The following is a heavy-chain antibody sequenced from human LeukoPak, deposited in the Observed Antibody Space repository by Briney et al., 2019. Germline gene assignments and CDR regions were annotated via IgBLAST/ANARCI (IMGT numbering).Heavy chain of an antibody. CDR1: AFAFSSFA. CDR2: SASGGNT. J-gene: IGHJ3*02. D-gene: IGHD4-23*01. V-gene: IGHV3-23*01. CDR3: AKDIVSDGGNPGALDI. Sequence: GGSLRLSCAASAFAFSSFAMNWVSQAPGKGLEWASSSASGGNTYYADSVKGRWAISRDNSKNTLYLQMNSLRADDTAVYYCAKDIVSDGGNPGALDIWGQGTMVTVSS.